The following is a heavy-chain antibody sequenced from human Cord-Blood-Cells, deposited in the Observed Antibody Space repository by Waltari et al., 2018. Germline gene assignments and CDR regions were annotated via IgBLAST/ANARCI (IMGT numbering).Heavy chain of an antibody. V-gene: IGHV1-8*01. Sequence: QVQLVQSGAEVKKPGASVKVSCKASGYTFTSYDINWVRQATGQGLEWMGWMNPNSGNTGYAQKCQGRVTKTRNTSISAADMELRRLGSKDTAVYYCAGGVGCSSTSCYPYDYYGMDVLGQGTTVTVSS. J-gene: IGHJ6*02. CDR1: GYTFTSYD. CDR3: AGGVGCSSTSCYPYDYYGMDV. D-gene: IGHD2-2*01. CDR2: MNPNSGNT.